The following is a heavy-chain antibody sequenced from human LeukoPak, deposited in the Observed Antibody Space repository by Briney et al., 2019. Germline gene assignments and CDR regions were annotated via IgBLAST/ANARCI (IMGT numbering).Heavy chain of an antibody. J-gene: IGHJ3*02. D-gene: IGHD2-21*02. Sequence: GGSLRLSCAASGFTFSNYAMSWARQAPGKGLDWVSYISSSGTAIYYADSVKGRFTISRDNARNSLYLQMNSLSGEDTAVYYCAASGVVTGSPHGFDIWGQGTMVTVSS. CDR2: ISSSGTAI. CDR3: AASGVVTGSPHGFDI. CDR1: GFTFSNYA. V-gene: IGHV3-48*03.